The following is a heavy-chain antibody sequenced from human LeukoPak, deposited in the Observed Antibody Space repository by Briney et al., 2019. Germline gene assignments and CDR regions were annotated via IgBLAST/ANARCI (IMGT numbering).Heavy chain of an antibody. J-gene: IGHJ6*03. D-gene: IGHD3-9*01. CDR2: INTSVST. CDR3: ARCLTKTYYYYYMDV. Sequence: PSETLSLTCTVSGVSISNYYWSWIRQPAGKGLEWIGRINTSVSTHYNSSLKSRVTMSVDSSKNQFSLKLRSVTAADTAVYYCARCLTKTYYYYYMDVWGKGTTVTVSS. V-gene: IGHV4-4*07. CDR1: GVSISNYY.